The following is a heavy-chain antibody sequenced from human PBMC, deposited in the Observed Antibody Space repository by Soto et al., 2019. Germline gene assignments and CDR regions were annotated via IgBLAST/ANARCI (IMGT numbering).Heavy chain of an antibody. CDR1: KFTFSTYA. V-gene: IGHV3-23*01. J-gene: IGHJ4*02. Sequence: EVQLLESGGGLVQRGGSLRLSCAASKFTFSTYAMTWVRQAPGKGLEWVSDISGSGDNTYYADSVKGRFTISRDNSKSTLYLQMNSLRAEDTAVYYCATDMVHCTGTRCARYFEKWGRGTLVTVSS. D-gene: IGHD2-8*02. CDR3: ATDMVHCTGTRCARYFEK. CDR2: ISGSGDNT.